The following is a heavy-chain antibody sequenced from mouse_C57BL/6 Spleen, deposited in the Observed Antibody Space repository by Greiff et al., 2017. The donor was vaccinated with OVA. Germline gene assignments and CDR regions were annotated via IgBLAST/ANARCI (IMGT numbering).Heavy chain of an antibody. V-gene: IGHV3-3*01. CDR3: ARALTTDGDFDV. CDR1: GFSINSDCY. D-gene: IGHD1-1*01. CDR2: TFYSGIT. J-gene: IGHJ1*03. Sequence: EVKVVESGPSLVRPSQTLSLTCTVTGFSINSDCYWIWIRQFPGNKLEYIGYTFYSGITYYNPSLESRTYITRDTSKNQFSLKLSSVTTEDTATYYCARALTTDGDFDVWGTGTTVTVSS.